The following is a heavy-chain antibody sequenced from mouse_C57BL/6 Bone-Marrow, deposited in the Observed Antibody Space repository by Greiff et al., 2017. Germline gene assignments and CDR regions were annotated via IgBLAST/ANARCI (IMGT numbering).Heavy chain of an antibody. CDR3: TRWLPFYAMDY. V-gene: IGHV1-15*01. D-gene: IGHD2-2*01. CDR1: GYTFTDYE. CDR2: IDPETGGT. Sequence: VKLMESGAELVRPGASVTLSCKASGYTFTDYEMHWVKQTPVHGLEWIGAIDPETGGTAYNQKFKGKVILTADKSSSTAYMELRSLTSEDSAVYYCTRWLPFYAMDYWGQGTSVTVSS. J-gene: IGHJ4*01.